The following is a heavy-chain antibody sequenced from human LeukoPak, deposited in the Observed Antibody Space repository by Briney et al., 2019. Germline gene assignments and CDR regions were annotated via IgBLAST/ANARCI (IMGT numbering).Heavy chain of an antibody. Sequence: SETLSLTCTVSGGSISSGGYYWSWIRQHPGKGLEWIGYIYYSGSTYYNPSLKSRVTISVDTSKNQFSLKLSSVTAADTAVYYCARDWSWGTPPRYWYFDLWGRGTLVTVSS. V-gene: IGHV4-31*03. CDR1: GGSISSGGYY. D-gene: IGHD7-27*01. J-gene: IGHJ2*01. CDR3: ARDWSWGTPPRYWYFDL. CDR2: IYYSGST.